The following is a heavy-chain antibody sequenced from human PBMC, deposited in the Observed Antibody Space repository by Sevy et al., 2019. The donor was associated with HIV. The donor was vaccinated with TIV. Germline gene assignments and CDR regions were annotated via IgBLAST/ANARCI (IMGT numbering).Heavy chain of an antibody. D-gene: IGHD7-27*01. V-gene: IGHV3-15*01. CDR2: IKSKTDGGTT. CDR3: TTDSKKLGLSALLDY. Sequence: GGSLRLSCAASGFTFSNAWMSWVRQAPGKGLEWVGRIKSKTDGGTTDYAAPVKGRFTISRDDSKNTLYLQMNSLKTEDTAIYYCTTDSKKLGLSALLDYWGRGTLVTVSS. J-gene: IGHJ4*02. CDR1: GFTFSNAW.